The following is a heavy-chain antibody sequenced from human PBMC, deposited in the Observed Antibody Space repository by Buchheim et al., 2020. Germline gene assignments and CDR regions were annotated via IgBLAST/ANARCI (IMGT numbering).Heavy chain of an antibody. J-gene: IGHJ6*02. Sequence: QAQLVQSGAEVKKPGASVKVSCKASGYTFTSYYIHWVRQAPGQGLEWMGIVNPSGGTISYAQKFQGTVTMTRGTSTGTVCMELSSLRSEDRAVYYCARVAVGNYGMDVWGQGTT. V-gene: IGHV1-46*01. CDR3: ARVAVGNYGMDV. CDR2: VNPSGGTI. D-gene: IGHD6-19*01. CDR1: GYTFTSYY.